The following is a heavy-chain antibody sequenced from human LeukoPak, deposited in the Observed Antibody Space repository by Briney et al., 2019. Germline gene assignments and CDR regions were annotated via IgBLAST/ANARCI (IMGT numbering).Heavy chain of an antibody. D-gene: IGHD3-16*01. CDR2: INNDGSST. CDR1: GYTFGSYW. CDR3: ARDNGGEHL. Sequence: PGGSLRLSCAASGYTFGSYWMYWVRQAPGKGLVWVSRINNDGSSTIYADSVKGRFTISRDNAKNTLYLQMNSLRDDDTAVYYCARDNGGEHLWGQGTLVTVSS. V-gene: IGHV3-74*01. J-gene: IGHJ4*02.